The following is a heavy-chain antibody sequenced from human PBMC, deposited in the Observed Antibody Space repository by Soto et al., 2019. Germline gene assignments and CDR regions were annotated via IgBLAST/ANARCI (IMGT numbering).Heavy chain of an antibody. J-gene: IGHJ6*02. Sequence: GGSLRLSCAASGFTFSSYAMRWVRQAPGKGLEWVAVISYDGSNKYYADSVKGRFTISRDNSKNTLYLQMNSLRAEDTAVYYCARDRIYYYDSSGYYYYYYGMDVWGQGTTVTVSS. CDR2: ISYDGSNK. D-gene: IGHD3-22*01. CDR1: GFTFSSYA. V-gene: IGHV3-30-3*01. CDR3: ARDRIYYYDSSGYYYYYYGMDV.